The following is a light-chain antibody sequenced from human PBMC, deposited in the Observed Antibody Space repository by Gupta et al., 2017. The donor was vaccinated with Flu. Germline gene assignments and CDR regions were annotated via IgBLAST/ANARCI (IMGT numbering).Light chain of an antibody. CDR2: NDN. V-gene: IGLV3-21*02. J-gene: IGLJ3*02. Sequence: SYVLTQSPSVSVAPGQTATITCGGANIAAKSAHWYQRKPGQAPVLVVYNDNDRPSGIPERFSGANSGNTATLSVTRVEAGDEADYFCQVGDKDNDQVVFGGGTKGTVL. CDR3: QVGDKDNDQVV. CDR1: NIAAKS.